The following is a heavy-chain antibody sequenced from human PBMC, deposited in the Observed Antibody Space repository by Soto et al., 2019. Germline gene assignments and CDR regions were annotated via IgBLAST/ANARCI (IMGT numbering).Heavy chain of an antibody. CDR3: AKDKRDYGFWEWLSYLAY. D-gene: IGHD3-3*01. CDR2: ISYDGSNK. CDR1: GFTFSSCA. J-gene: IGHJ4*02. V-gene: IGHV3-30-3*01. Sequence: GGSLRLSCAASGFTFSSCAMHWVRQAPGKGLEWVALISYDGSNKYYADSVKGRFTISRDTSKNTLYLQMNSLRAEDTAVYYCAKDKRDYGFWEWLSYLAYWGKGTRDTVSP.